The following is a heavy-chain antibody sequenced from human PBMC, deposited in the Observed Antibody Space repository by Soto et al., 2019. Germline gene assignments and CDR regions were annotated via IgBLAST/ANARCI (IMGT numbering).Heavy chain of an antibody. V-gene: IGHV5-51*01. CDR1: GYFFAGYW. Sequence: PGESLKISCKGSGYFFAGYWIAWVRQMPGKGLEWMGIIYPDNSNTKYSRSSQGQVTISADKSSSTAYLQWSSLKASDTAIYYCARQGAAVPTVPLIWFDPWGQGTLVTVSS. CDR2: IYPDNSNT. D-gene: IGHD6-13*01. CDR3: ARQGAAVPTVPLIWFDP. J-gene: IGHJ5*02.